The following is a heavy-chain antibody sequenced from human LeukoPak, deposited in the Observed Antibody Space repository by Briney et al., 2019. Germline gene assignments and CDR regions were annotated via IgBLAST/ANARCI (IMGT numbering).Heavy chain of an antibody. D-gene: IGHD2-15*01. J-gene: IGHJ3*01. V-gene: IGHV4-59*03. CDR1: GGSLSNYY. CDR2: IYYSGST. CDR3: ANRWGGGSPYDAFDV. Sequence: SETLSLICTVSGGSLSNYYLSWIRQPPGKGLEWIGHIYYSGSTKYNPSLKSRVTMSVDTSTNQFSLKLTSVTAADTAVYYCANRWGGGSPYDAFDVWGQGTMVTVSS.